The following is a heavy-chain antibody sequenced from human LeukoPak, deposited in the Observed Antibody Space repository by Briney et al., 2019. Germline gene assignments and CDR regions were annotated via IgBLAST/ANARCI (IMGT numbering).Heavy chain of an antibody. V-gene: IGHV1-2*06. CDR1: RYTFTSYA. Sequence: GASVKVSCKASRYTFTSYAMHWVRQAPGQRLEWMGRINPSNGGTNYAQKFQGRVTMTGDTSISTAYMELSRLTSDDTAVYYCTTYYYDTSGFRSFDYWGPGTLVTVSS. J-gene: IGHJ4*02. CDR2: INPSNGGT. CDR3: TTYYYDTSGFRSFDY. D-gene: IGHD3-22*01.